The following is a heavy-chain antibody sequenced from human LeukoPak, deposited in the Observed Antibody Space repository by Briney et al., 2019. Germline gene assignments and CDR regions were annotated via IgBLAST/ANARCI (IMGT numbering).Heavy chain of an antibody. D-gene: IGHD3-3*01. V-gene: IGHV3-74*01. Sequence: GGSLRLSCAASGFTFNSYLMHWVRQAPGKGLVWVSRIDEDGKTIDYADSVKGRFTISRDNAKDTLYLQVSSLRDEDTAVYYCVSDLCGGDDQWGRGTLVTVSS. CDR3: VSDLCGGDDQ. CDR1: GFTFNSYL. CDR2: IDEDGKTI. J-gene: IGHJ5*02.